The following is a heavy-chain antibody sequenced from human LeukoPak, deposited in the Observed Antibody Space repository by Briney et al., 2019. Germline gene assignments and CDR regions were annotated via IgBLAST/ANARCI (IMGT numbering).Heavy chain of an antibody. CDR2: ISYDGTNK. J-gene: IGHJ1*01. CDR1: GFSFSDYG. D-gene: IGHD2-2*01. CDR3: AKDLNIVVVPAASAEYFQH. V-gene: IGHV3-30*18. Sequence: GGSLRLSCAASGFSFSDYGMHWVRQASGKGLEWVAVISYDGTNKYYADSVKGRFTISRDNSKNTLYLQMNSLRAEDTAVYYCAKDLNIVVVPAASAEYFQHWGQGTLVTVSS.